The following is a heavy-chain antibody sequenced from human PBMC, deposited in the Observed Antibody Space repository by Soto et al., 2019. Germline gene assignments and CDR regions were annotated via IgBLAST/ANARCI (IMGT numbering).Heavy chain of an antibody. Sequence: PGGSLRLSCAVSGFTFDTYAMTWVRQAPGKGLEWVSTITASGGSTYYADSVKGRFTVSRDNSKNTLYLQMNSLRAEDTAVYYCAKVYFWSGYYIQTMGYYFDYWGQGTLVTVSS. CDR3: AKVYFWSGYYIQTMGYYFDY. V-gene: IGHV3-23*01. CDR1: GFTFDTYA. D-gene: IGHD3-3*01. CDR2: ITASGGST. J-gene: IGHJ4*02.